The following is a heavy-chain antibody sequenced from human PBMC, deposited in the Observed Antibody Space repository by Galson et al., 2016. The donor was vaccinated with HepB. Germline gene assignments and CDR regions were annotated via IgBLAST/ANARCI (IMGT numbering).Heavy chain of an antibody. Sequence: SETLSLTCAVSGASMSSHNWWSWVRQPPGKGLEWIGEVYHSGTTNYNPSLKSRVTMSVDKSTSQFSLKLNSMTAADTAVYYCARAYRYCAAGTCYSFFDRWGRGTLVIVSS. J-gene: IGHJ2*01. CDR3: ARAYRYCAAGTCYSFFDR. CDR1: GASMSSHNW. D-gene: IGHD2-15*01. CDR2: VYHSGTT. V-gene: IGHV4-4*02.